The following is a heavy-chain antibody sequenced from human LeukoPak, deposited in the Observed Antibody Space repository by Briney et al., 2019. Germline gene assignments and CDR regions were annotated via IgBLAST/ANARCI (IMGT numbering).Heavy chain of an antibody. CDR3: ARYYMTTVTPSWYFDL. D-gene: IGHD4-17*01. V-gene: IGHV4-38-2*02. CDR1: GYSISSGYY. CDR2: IYYSGST. Sequence: SKTLSLTCTVSGYSISSGYYWGWIRQPPGKGLEWIGYIYYSGSTNYNPSLKSRVTISVDTSKNQFSLKLSSVTAADTAVYYCARYYMTTVTPSWYFDLWGRGTLVTVSS. J-gene: IGHJ2*01.